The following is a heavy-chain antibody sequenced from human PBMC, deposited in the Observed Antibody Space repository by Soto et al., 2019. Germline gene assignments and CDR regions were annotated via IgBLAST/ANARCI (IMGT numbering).Heavy chain of an antibody. CDR3: ATPREYQLRNFVY. V-gene: IGHV1-69*01. J-gene: IGHJ4*01. D-gene: IGHD2-2*01. Sequence: QVQLVQSGAEVKKPGSSVKVSCKASGGTFSSYAISWVRQAPGQGLGWMGGIIPIFGTANYAQKFQGRVTITADESTSTVYMELSSLRSEDTAVYYCATPREYQLRNFVYWGHGTLVTVSS. CDR1: GGTFSSYA. CDR2: IIPIFGTA.